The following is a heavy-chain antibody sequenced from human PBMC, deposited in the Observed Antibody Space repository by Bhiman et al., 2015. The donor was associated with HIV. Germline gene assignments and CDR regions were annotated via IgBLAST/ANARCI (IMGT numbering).Heavy chain of an antibody. CDR2: ISSSSSTM. CDR3: ARSPYGGKREEI. V-gene: IGHV3-48*04. J-gene: IGHJ3*02. CDR1: GFTFSSYS. Sequence: EVQLVESGGGLVQPGGSLRLSCAASGFTFSSYSMNWVRQAPGKGLEWVSYISSSSSTMYYADSVKGRFIISRDTSKNTVYLQMNSLRAEDTAVYFCARSPYGGKREEIWGHGTMVTVFS. D-gene: IGHD4/OR15-4a*01.